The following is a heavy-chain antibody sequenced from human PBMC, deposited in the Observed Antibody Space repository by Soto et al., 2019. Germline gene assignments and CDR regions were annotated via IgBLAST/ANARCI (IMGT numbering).Heavy chain of an antibody. CDR2: INPNSGGT. CDR1: VYTFTGYY. V-gene: IGHV1-2*04. CDR3: ARGPDYGDYIFDY. Sequence: ASVKVSCTASVYTFTGYYMHWVRQAPGQGLEWMGWINPNSGGTNYAQKFQGWVTMTRDTSISTAYMELSRLRSDDTAVYYCARGPDYGDYIFDYWGQGTLVTVSS. D-gene: IGHD4-17*01. J-gene: IGHJ4*02.